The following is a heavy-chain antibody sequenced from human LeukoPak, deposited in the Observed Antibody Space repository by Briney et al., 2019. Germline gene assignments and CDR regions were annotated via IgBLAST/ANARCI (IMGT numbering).Heavy chain of an antibody. CDR1: GFTFSSYG. J-gene: IGHJ4*02. CDR3: AKDRRIVGATTYYFDY. D-gene: IGHD1-26*01. V-gene: IGHV3-33*06. CDR2: IWYDGSNK. Sequence: GGSLRLSCAASGFTFSSYGMHWVRQAPGKGLEWVAVIWYDGSNKYYADSVKGRFTISRDNSKNTLYLQMSSLRAEDTAVYYCAKDRRIVGATTYYFDYWGQGTLVTVSS.